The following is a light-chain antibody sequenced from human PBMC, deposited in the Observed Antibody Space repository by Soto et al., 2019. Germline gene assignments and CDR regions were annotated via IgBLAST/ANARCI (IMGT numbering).Light chain of an antibody. Sequence: EIVLTQSPCTLSLSPGERATLSCRASQSVSSSYLAWYQQKPGQAPRLVIYGASSRATGIPDRFSGSGSGTDFTLTTSRLEPEDFAVYYCHLRETFGQGTKVDIK. CDR2: GAS. CDR3: HLRET. J-gene: IGKJ1*01. CDR1: QSVSSSY. V-gene: IGKV3-20*01.